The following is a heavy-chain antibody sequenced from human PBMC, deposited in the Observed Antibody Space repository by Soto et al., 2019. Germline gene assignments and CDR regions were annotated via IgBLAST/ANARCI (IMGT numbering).Heavy chain of an antibody. J-gene: IGHJ4*02. CDR2: INAGNGNT. V-gene: IGHV1-3*01. CDR1: GYTFTSYA. D-gene: IGHD2-2*01. Sequence: GASVKVSCKASGYTFTSYAMHWVRQAPGQRLEWMGWINAGNGNTKYSQKFQGRVTITRDTSASTAYMELSSLRSEDTAVYYCARGGYCSSTSCYEFDYWGQGTLVTVSS. CDR3: ARGGYCSSTSCYEFDY.